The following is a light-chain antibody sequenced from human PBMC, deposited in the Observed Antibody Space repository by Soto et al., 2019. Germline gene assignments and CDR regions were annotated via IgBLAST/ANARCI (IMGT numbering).Light chain of an antibody. V-gene: IGKV1-5*03. CDR3: QQPGT. J-gene: IGKJ1*01. CDR2: KAS. Sequence: DIQMTQSPSTLSASVGDRVTITCRASQSISSWLAWYQQKPGKAPKLLIYKASSLESGVPSRFSGSGSGTEFTLTISSLQPDDFATYYCQQPGTFGQGIKVEIK. CDR1: QSISSW.